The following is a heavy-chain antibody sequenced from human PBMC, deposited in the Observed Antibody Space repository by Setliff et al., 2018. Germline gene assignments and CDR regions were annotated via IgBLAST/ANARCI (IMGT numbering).Heavy chain of an antibody. CDR2: IIPVRGAA. D-gene: IGHD6-19*01. V-gene: IGHV1-69*13. CDR1: GDPFNAYG. Sequence: SVKVSCKASGDPFNAYGVSWVRQAPGQGLEWMGAIIPVRGAADYAQKFQGKVIITADGSTSTAYMELTSLRSDDAAVYYCARGPSGWSSATSRYYFYMDVWVKGTTVTVSS. CDR3: ARGPSGWSSATSRYYFYMDV. J-gene: IGHJ6*03.